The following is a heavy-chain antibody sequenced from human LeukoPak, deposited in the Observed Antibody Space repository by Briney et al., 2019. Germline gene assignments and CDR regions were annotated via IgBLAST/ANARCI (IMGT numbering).Heavy chain of an antibody. CDR1: GYTFTGYY. Sequence: ASVKVSCEASGYTFTGYYMHWVRQAPGQGLEWMGWINAGNGNTKYSQKFQGGVTITRDTSASTAYMELSSLRSEDTAVYYCARDASPPYDYVWGSLGNDAFDIWGQGTMVTVSS. V-gene: IGHV1-3*01. J-gene: IGHJ3*02. D-gene: IGHD3-16*01. CDR2: INAGNGNT. CDR3: ARDASPPYDYVWGSLGNDAFDI.